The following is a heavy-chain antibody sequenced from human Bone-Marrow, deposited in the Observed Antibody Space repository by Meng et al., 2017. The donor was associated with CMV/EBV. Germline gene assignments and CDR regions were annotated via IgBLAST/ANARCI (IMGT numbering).Heavy chain of an antibody. CDR1: GYTFTGYF. J-gene: IGHJ4*02. D-gene: IGHD3-10*01. CDR3: VRDHLASGG. Sequence: ASVKVSCKASGYTFTGYFMHWVRQAPGQGLEWMGWINPNSGGTNYAQEFQGRVTMTGDTSISTAYMGLSGLTSDDTDVYYFVRDHLASGGWGQGTLVTVSS. CDR2: INPNSGGT. V-gene: IGHV1-2*02.